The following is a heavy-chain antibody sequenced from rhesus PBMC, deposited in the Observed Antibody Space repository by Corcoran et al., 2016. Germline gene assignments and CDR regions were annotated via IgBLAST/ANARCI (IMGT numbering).Heavy chain of an antibody. J-gene: IGHJ2*01. D-gene: IGHD3-3*01. CDR3: AKGWRYFDL. CDR2: ISGSGGGT. Sequence: QVQLQESGTGLVKPSETLSLTCAVSGGSISSNYLNWIRQPPGKGLEWIGRISGSGGGTDSNPSLKSRLTTSTDTAKNQFALKLSSVTAADTAVYYCAKGWRYFDLWGPGTPITISS. CDR1: GGSISSNY. V-gene: IGHV4-173*01.